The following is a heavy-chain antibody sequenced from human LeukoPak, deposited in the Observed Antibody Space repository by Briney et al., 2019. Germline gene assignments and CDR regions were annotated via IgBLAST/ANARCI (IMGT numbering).Heavy chain of an antibody. CDR3: AREEGSGSYLYYFDY. D-gene: IGHD1-26*01. CDR2: ISSNGGST. CDR1: GFTFSSYA. Sequence: GGSLRLSCAASGFTFSSYAMHWVRQAPGKGLEYVSAISSNGGSTYYANSVKGRFTISRDNSKNTLYLQMGSLRAEDMAVYYCAREEGSGSYLYYFDYWGQGTLVTVSS. J-gene: IGHJ4*02. V-gene: IGHV3-64*01.